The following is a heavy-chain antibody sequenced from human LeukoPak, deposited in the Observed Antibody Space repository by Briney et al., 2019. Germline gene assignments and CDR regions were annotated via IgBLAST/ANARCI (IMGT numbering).Heavy chain of an antibody. V-gene: IGHV4-34*01. J-gene: IGHJ6*03. CDR3: ARGSPYYYDSTGYYRSKYYYYYMDV. D-gene: IGHD3-22*01. CDR2: INDAGSS. Sequence: SETLSLTCDVYGESFSDFFWRWVRQPPGKGLEWIGEINDAGSSNYNPSLKSRVTMSVDTSKKQFSLRLSSVTAADTAVYYCARGSPYYYDSTGYYRSKYYYYYMDVWGKGTTVTVSS. CDR1: GESFSDFF.